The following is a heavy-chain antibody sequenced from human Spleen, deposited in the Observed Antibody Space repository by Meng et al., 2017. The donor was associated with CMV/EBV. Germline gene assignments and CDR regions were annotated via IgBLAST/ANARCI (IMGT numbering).Heavy chain of an antibody. D-gene: IGHD3-22*01. V-gene: IGHV4-30-4*08. CDR1: GGSISSGDYY. CDR2: IYYSGST. CDR3: ARLGDDSSGYYEGNWFDP. J-gene: IGHJ5*02. Sequence: QVRLQEPGHGLVKPSQTLSLPCTVSGGSISSGDYYWSWIRQPPGKGLEWIGYIYYSGSTYYNPSLKSRVTISVDTSKNQFSLKLSSVTAADTAVYYCARLGDDSSGYYEGNWFDPWGQGTLVTVSS.